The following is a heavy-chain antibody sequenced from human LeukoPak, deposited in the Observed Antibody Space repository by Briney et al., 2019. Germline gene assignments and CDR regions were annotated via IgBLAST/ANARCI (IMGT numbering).Heavy chain of an antibody. CDR3: ARRVAVGNYFDP. J-gene: IGHJ5*02. V-gene: IGHV4-59*08. D-gene: IGHD4-11*01. CDR2: IYYSGST. CDR1: GGSISTYY. Sequence: NTSETLSLTCTFSGGSISTYYCGWIRQPPGKGLEWIGYIYYSGSTNYNPFLKSRVTISLNTSKKQFSLRLRSVTDADTAVYYCARRVAVGNYFDPWGQGTLVTVSA.